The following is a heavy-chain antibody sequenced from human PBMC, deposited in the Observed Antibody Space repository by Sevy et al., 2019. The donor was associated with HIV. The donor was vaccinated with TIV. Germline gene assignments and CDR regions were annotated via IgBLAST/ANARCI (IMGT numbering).Heavy chain of an antibody. J-gene: IGHJ6*02. CDR3: AKPPRGPYYYYGMDV. V-gene: IGHV3-7*03. D-gene: IGHD5-12*01. CDR1: GFSLNTYW. CDR2: IKQDGSVT. Sequence: GGSLRLSCAASGFSLNTYWMSWVRQAPGKGLEWVANIKQDGSVTYYVDSVKGRFTISRDNSKNTLYLQMNSLRAEDTAVYYCAKPPRGPYYYYGMDVWGQGTTVTVSS.